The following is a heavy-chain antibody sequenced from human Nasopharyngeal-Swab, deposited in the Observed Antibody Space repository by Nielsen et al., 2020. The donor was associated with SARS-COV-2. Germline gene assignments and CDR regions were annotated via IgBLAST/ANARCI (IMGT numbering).Heavy chain of an antibody. CDR1: GFTFSSYA. J-gene: IGHJ5*02. CDR2: ISSNGGST. CDR3: ARIVSGYYGSGSLRRNWFDP. Sequence: GESLKISCSASGFTFSSYAMHWVRQAPGKGLEYVSAISSNGGSTYYADSVKGRFTISRDNAKNSLYLQMNSLRDEDTAVYYCARIVSGYYGSGSLRRNWFDPWGQGTLVTVSS. V-gene: IGHV3-64*04. D-gene: IGHD3-10*01.